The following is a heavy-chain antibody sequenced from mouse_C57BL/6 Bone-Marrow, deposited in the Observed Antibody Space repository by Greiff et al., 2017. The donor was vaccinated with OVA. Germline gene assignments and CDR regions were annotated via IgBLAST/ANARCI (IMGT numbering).Heavy chain of an antibody. V-gene: IGHV1-55*01. CDR1: GYTFTSYW. J-gene: IGHJ2*01. D-gene: IGHD2-5*01. CDR3: ARGHINYVVDY. CDR2: IYPGSGST. Sequence: QVQLQQPGAELVKPGASVKMSCKASGYTFTSYWITWVKQRPGQGLEWIGDIYPGSGSTNYNEKFKGKATLTVDTSSTTAYMQLSSLTSEDSAIYYCARGHINYVVDYWGQGTTLTVSS.